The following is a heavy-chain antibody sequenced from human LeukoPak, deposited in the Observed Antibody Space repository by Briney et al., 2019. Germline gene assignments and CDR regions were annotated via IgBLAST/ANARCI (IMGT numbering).Heavy chain of an antibody. CDR1: GGSISSGGYY. J-gene: IGHJ4*02. CDR2: IYHSETT. CDR3: ARGGAITAAGTYDY. D-gene: IGHD6-13*01. Sequence: SETLSLTCSVSGGSISSGGYYWSWIRQPPGKGLEWIGYIYHSETTYYNPSLKSRVTISVDRSKNQFSLKLSSVTAADTAVYYCARGGAITAAGTYDYWGQGTLVTVSS. V-gene: IGHV4-30-2*01.